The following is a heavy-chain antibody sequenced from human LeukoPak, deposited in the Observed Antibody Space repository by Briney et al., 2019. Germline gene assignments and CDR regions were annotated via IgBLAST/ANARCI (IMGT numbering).Heavy chain of an antibody. CDR3: AKDQARIVVATLAV. CDR2: ISDSGGST. D-gene: IGHD2-21*02. V-gene: IGHV3-23*01. Sequence: GGSLRLSCAASGFTFSSYGMSWVRQAPGKGLEWVSGISDSGGSTYYADSVKGRFTISRDNSKNTLYLQMNSLRAEDTAVYYCAKDQARIVVATLAVWGKGTTVTISS. CDR1: GFTFSSYG. J-gene: IGHJ6*04.